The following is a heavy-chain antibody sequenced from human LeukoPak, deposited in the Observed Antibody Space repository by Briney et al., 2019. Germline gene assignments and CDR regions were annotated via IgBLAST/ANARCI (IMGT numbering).Heavy chain of an antibody. CDR2: INPNSGGT. CDR1: GYTFTGYY. D-gene: IGHD4-23*01. Sequence: ASVTVSCKASGYTFTGYYMHWVRQAPGQGLEWMGWINPNSGGTNYAQQFQGRVTMTRDTSISTAYMELSRLRSDDTAVYYCARGGRVYGGNPKYYFDYWGQGTLVTVSS. J-gene: IGHJ4*02. V-gene: IGHV1-2*02. CDR3: ARGGRVYGGNPKYYFDY.